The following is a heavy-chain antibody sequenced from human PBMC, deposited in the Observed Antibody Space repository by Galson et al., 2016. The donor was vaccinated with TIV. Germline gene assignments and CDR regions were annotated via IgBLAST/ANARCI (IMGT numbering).Heavy chain of an antibody. D-gene: IGHD7-27*01. CDR3: ARDAGAYFYYGMDV. CDR1: GFTFSMYN. J-gene: IGHJ6*02. CDR2: ISYDGNNK. V-gene: IGHV3-30-3*01. Sequence: SLRLSCAASGFTFSMYNIHWVRQAPGKGLEWVAVISYDGNNKNYADSVKGRSTIYRDNSGNTLYLQMNSLRPEDTAVYYCARDAGAYFYYGMDVWGQGTTVTVSS.